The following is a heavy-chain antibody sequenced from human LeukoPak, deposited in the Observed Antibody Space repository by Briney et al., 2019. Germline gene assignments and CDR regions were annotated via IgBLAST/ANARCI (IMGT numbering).Heavy chain of an antibody. Sequence: GASVKVSCKASGYTFTGYYMHWVRQAPGQGLEWMGWINPNSGGTNYAQKFQGWVTMTRDTSISTAYMELSRLRSDDTAVYYCAISYYYDSSDTPPTKGGDAFDIWGQGTMVTVSS. CDR1: GYTFTGYY. J-gene: IGHJ3*02. CDR3: AISYYYDSSDTPPTKGGDAFDI. D-gene: IGHD3-22*01. CDR2: INPNSGGT. V-gene: IGHV1-2*04.